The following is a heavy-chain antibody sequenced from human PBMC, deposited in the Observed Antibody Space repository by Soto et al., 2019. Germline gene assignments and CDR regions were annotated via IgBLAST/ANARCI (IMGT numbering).Heavy chain of an antibody. J-gene: IGHJ4*02. V-gene: IGHV1-8*01. CDR1: GYTFTSYD. CDR2: MNPNRGNT. Sequence: QVQLVQSGAEVKKPGASVKVSCKASGYTFTSYDINWVRQATGQGLEWMGWMNPNRGNTGYARKFQGRVTSTRSTSISTAYMELSSLCSEDTAVYYCAREVPMIVDSWGQGTLVTVSS. D-gene: IGHD3-22*01. CDR3: AREVPMIVDS.